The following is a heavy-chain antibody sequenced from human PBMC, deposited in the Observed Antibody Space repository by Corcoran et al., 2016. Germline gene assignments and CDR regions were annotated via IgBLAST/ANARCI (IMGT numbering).Heavy chain of an antibody. CDR1: GYTFTGYY. CDR2: INPNSGGT. CDR3: ARETPRGGGHEVDS. J-gene: IGHJ4*02. Sequence: QVQLVQSGAEVKKPGASVKVSCQASGYTFTGYYIHWVRQAPGKGLEWMGWINPNSGGTNYGQKFQGRVTMTRDTSISTAYMELSRLTSDDSALNYCARETPRGGGHEVDSWGQGTLVTVSS. V-gene: IGHV1-2*02.